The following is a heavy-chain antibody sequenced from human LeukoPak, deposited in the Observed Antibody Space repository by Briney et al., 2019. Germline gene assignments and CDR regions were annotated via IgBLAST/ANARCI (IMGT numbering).Heavy chain of an antibody. Sequence: GSLRLSCAASGFTFSSYAMSWVRQAPGKGLEWVSAISGSGGSTYYADSVKGRFTISRDNFKNTLYLQMNSLRAEDTAVYYCAKAPHNYGDYVGGMDVWGQGTTVTVSS. CDR2: ISGSGGST. CDR3: AKAPHNYGDYVGGMDV. D-gene: IGHD4-17*01. J-gene: IGHJ6*02. CDR1: GFTFSSYA. V-gene: IGHV3-23*01.